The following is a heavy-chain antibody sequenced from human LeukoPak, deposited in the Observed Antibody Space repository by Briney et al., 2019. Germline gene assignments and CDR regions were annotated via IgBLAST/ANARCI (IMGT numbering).Heavy chain of an antibody. Sequence: QAGGSLRLSCAASGFTFSSYGMHWVRQAPGKGLEWVSVIYSGGSTYYADSVKGRFTISRDNSKNTLYLQMNSLRAEDTAVYYCARDSGAYSSGWYGAFDIWGQGTMVTVSS. CDR1: GFTFSSYG. V-gene: IGHV3-53*01. CDR3: ARDSGAYSSGWYGAFDI. CDR2: IYSGGST. D-gene: IGHD6-19*01. J-gene: IGHJ3*02.